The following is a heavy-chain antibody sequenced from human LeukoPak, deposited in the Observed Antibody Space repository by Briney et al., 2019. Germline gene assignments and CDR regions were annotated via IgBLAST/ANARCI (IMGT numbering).Heavy chain of an antibody. CDR1: VYSFTSYW. Sequence: GESLKISCKGCVYSFTSYWIGWVRQMPGKGLEWMAIIYPGDSDTRYSPSFQGQVTISSDKFISTAYLQWSSLKASDTAMYYCARLSYNWSPFDYWGQGTLVTVSS. J-gene: IGHJ4*02. CDR3: ARLSYNWSPFDY. D-gene: IGHD1-20*01. CDR2: IYPGDSDT. V-gene: IGHV5-51*01.